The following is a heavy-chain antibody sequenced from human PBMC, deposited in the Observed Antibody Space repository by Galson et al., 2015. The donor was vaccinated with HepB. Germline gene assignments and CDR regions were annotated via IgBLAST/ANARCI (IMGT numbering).Heavy chain of an antibody. CDR1: GFTFGSHA. Sequence: SLRLSCAASGFTFGSHAMSWVRQGPGKGLEWVSAISGPDGTTYFADSVKGRFSISRDNSKNTLFLRMNSLRVEDTAIYYCAKDLGITVAGDFDYWGQGTLVTVSS. CDR3: AKDLGITVAGDFDY. J-gene: IGHJ4*02. D-gene: IGHD6-19*01. V-gene: IGHV3-23*01. CDR2: ISGPDGTT.